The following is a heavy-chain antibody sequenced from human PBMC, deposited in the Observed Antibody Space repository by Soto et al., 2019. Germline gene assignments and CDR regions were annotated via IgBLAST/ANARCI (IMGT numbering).Heavy chain of an antibody. CDR1: GGSISSYY. D-gene: IGHD3-10*01. V-gene: IGHV4-59*08. Sequence: SETLSLTCTVSGGSISSYYWSWIRQPPGKGLEWIGYIYYSGSTNYNPSLKSRVTISVDTSKNQFSLKLSSVTAADTAVYYCARRTDGSGSYYNGWYFDLWGRGTLVTGSS. J-gene: IGHJ2*01. CDR3: ARRTDGSGSYYNGWYFDL. CDR2: IYYSGST.